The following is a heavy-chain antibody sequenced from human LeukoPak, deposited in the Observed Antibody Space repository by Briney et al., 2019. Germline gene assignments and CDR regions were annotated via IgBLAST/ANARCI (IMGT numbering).Heavy chain of an antibody. CDR2: IYSGGSA. CDR3: ARVRLDSWGFSDY. Sequence: PGGSLRLSCAASGFTVSSNYMSWVRQAPGKGLEWVSVIYSGGSAYYADSVKGRFTISRDNSKNTLYLQMNSLRAEDTAVYYCARVRLDSWGFSDYWGQGTLVTVSS. D-gene: IGHD7-27*01. CDR1: GFTVSSNY. J-gene: IGHJ4*02. V-gene: IGHV3-53*01.